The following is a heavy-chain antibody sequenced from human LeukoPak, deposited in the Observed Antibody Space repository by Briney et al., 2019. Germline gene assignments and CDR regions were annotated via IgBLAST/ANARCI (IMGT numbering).Heavy chain of an antibody. CDR3: VRCGSYYIQTL. CDR1: GGSIGNYH. D-gene: IGHD3-10*01. CDR2: VYYDGHT. V-gene: IGHV4-59*01. J-gene: IGHJ2*01. Sequence: SETLSLTCTVSGGSIGNYHWSWIRQPPGKGLEWIGYVYYDGHTSYNPSLKSRLTISLDTSKNQFSLRLSSVTAADTALYYCVRCGSYYIQTLWGRGTLVTVSS.